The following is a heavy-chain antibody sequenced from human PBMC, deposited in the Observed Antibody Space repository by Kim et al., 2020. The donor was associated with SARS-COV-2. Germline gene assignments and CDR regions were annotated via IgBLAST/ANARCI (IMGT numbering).Heavy chain of an antibody. J-gene: IGHJ5*02. D-gene: IGHD1-1*01. CDR2: VIPILDIA. Sequence: SVKVSCKASGGTFSSYTFSWVRQAPGQGLEWMGRVIPILDIAKSAQNFQGRVMITADKSTTTDYMELSNLRSEDTAVYYCAREGTTTSTNYFDPWGQGTLVTVSS. V-gene: IGHV1-69*04. CDR1: GGTFSSYT. CDR3: AREGTTTSTNYFDP.